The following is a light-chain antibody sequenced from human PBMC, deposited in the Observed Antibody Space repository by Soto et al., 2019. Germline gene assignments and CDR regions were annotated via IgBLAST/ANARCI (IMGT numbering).Light chain of an antibody. CDR3: GTWDSSLSAGL. V-gene: IGLV1-51*02. CDR1: SSNIGNNY. J-gene: IGLJ2*01. CDR2: ENN. Sequence: QSVLTQPPSVSAAPGQKVTLSCSGSSSNIGNNYVSWYQQLPGTAPKLLIYENNKRPSGIPDRFSGSKSGTSATLGITGLQTGDEADYYCGTWDSSLSAGLFGGGTKSPS.